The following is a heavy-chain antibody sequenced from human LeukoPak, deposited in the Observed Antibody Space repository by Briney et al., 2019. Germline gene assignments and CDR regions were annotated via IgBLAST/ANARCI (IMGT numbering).Heavy chain of an antibody. CDR3: ARHEELLRNFDY. CDR1: GGSISSSSYY. J-gene: IGHJ4*02. D-gene: IGHD1-26*01. V-gene: IGHV4-39*01. CDR2: IYYSGST. Sequence: PSEILSLTCTVSGGSISSSSYYWGWIRQPPGKGLEWIGSIYYSGSTYYNPSLKSRVTISVDTSKNQFSLKLSSVTAADTAVYYCARHEELLRNFDYWGQGTLVTVSS.